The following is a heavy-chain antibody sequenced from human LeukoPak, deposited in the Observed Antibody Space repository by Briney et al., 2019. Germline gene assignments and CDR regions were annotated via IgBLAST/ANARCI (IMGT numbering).Heavy chain of an antibody. CDR3: TRNIYCSGGSCSYYFDY. J-gene: IGHJ4*02. D-gene: IGHD2-15*01. Sequence: GSLSLSCTVSGFTFGDYAMGWVRQAPGKGLEWVGLIRRKVSGATTEYAAPVKGRFTISRDDSKSIAYLQMNSLKTEDTAMYYCTRNIYCSGGSCSYYFDYWGQGTLVTVSS. V-gene: IGHV3-49*04. CDR2: IRRKVSGATT. CDR1: GFTFGDYA.